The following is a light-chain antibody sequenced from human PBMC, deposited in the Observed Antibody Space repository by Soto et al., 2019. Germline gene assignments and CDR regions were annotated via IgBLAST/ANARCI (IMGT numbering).Light chain of an antibody. CDR2: RND. CDR1: ISNIGNNY. V-gene: IGLV1-47*01. CDR3: ASWDDTGRCYV. J-gene: IGLJ1*01. Sequence: QSVLTQPSSVSGTPGQGVTISCSGSISNIGNNYVDWFQQLPGTAPKVLSNRNDQRPSGVPDRFSGSKSGTSASLAISGLRSEDEDDYYCASWDDTGRCYVFGTGTKVTVL.